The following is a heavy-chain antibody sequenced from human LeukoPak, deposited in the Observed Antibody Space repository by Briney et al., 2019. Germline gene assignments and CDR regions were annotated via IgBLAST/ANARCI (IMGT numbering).Heavy chain of an antibody. J-gene: IGHJ6*03. CDR2: IYYSGST. CDR1: GGSISSYY. V-gene: IGHV4-59*12. Sequence: SETLSLTCTVSGGSISSYYWSWIRQPPGKGLEWIGYIYYSGSTNYNPSLKSRVTISVDTSKNQFSLKLSSVTAADTAVYYCARDLIYYYYMDVWGKGTTVTVSS. CDR3: ARDLIYYYYMDV. D-gene: IGHD3-16*01.